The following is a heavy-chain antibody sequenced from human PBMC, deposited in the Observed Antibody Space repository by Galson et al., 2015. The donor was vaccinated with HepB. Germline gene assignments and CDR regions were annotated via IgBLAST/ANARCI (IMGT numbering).Heavy chain of an antibody. CDR2: IKSKTDGGTT. V-gene: IGHV3-15*01. D-gene: IGHD1-26*01. Sequence: SLRLSCAASGFILNNAWMSWVRQAPGKGLEWVGRIKSKTDGGTTDYAAPVKGRFSISRDDSKNALYLQMNSLKPDDTAVYFCATEQDLRGINSGYWGQGTLVTVSS. CDR1: GFILNNAW. J-gene: IGHJ4*02. CDR3: ATEQDLRGINSGY.